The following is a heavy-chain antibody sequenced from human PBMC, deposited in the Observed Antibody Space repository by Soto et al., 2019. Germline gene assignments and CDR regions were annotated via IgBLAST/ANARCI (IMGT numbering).Heavy chain of an antibody. V-gene: IGHV3-7*03. Sequence: EVQLVESGGGLVQPGGSLRLSCAASGFTFSSYWMSWVRQAPGKGLEWVANIKQDGSEKYYVDFVKGRFTISRDNAMNSLYRQMTSMRAEDTAVYYCARESSGTTCDYWGQGTLVTVSS. CDR1: GFTFSSYW. CDR3: ARESSGTTCDY. D-gene: IGHD1-7*01. CDR2: IKQDGSEK. J-gene: IGHJ4*02.